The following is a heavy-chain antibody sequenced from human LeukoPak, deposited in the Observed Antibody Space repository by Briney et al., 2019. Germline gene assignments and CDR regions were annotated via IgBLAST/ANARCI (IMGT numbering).Heavy chain of an antibody. CDR3: ARAGHGGNPGLR. V-gene: IGHV3-7*01. D-gene: IGHD4-23*01. CDR1: GFTLSSYW. J-gene: IGHJ4*02. Sequence: PGGSLRLSCAASGFTLSSYWMSWVRQAPGKGLEWVANIKQDGSEKYYVDSVKGRFTISRDNAKNSLYLQMNSLRAEDTAVYYCARAGHGGNPGLRWGQGTLVTVSS. CDR2: IKQDGSEK.